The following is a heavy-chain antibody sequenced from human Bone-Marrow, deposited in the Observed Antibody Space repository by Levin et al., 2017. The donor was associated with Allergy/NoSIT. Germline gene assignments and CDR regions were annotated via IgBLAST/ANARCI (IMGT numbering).Heavy chain of an antibody. V-gene: IGHV1-8*01. CDR3: ARSGILLWFGEFSGYYYYGMDV. Sequence: GESLKISCKASGYTFTSYDINWVRQATGQGLEWMGWMNPNSGNTGYAQKFQGRVTMTRNTSISTAYMELSSLRSEDTAVYYCARSGILLWFGEFSGYYYYGMDVWGQGTTVTVSS. CDR1: GYTFTSYD. CDR2: MNPNSGNT. J-gene: IGHJ6*02. D-gene: IGHD3-10*01.